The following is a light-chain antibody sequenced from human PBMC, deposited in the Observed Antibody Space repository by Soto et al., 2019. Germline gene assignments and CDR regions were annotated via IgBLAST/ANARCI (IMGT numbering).Light chain of an antibody. CDR1: QTISSW. CDR3: QHSNSYSAA. J-gene: IGKJ1*01. CDR2: KAS. V-gene: IGKV1-5*03. Sequence: DIQMTQSPSTLSGSVGDRVTITCRASQTISSWLAWYQQKPGKAPKLLIYKASTLKSGVPSRFSGSGSGKEFPLTISSLQPDDFATYYFQHSNSYSAAFGQGTK.